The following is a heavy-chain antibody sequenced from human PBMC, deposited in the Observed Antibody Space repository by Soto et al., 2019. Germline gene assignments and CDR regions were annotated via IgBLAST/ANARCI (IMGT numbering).Heavy chain of an antibody. CDR2: TYYRSKWYN. J-gene: IGHJ3*02. CDR1: GDSVSSNSAA. V-gene: IGHV6-1*01. CDR3: ARSPATAMVIFGAFDI. D-gene: IGHD5-18*01. Sequence: QSQTLSLTCAISGDSVSSNSAAWNWIRQSPSRGLEWLGRTYYRSKWYNDYAVSVKSRITINPDTSKNQFSLQLNSVTPEDTAVYYCARSPATAMVIFGAFDIWGQGTMVTVSS.